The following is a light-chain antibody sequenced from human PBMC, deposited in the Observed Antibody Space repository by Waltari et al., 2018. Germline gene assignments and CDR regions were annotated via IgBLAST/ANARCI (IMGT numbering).Light chain of an antibody. CDR2: GAS. J-gene: IGKJ2*01. CDR1: QSVTSNY. V-gene: IGKV3-20*01. CDR3: QQYSNSPLT. Sequence: EIVLTQSPGTLSLSPGAGATLSCRASQSVTSNYLAWYQQNPGQVPRLLIHGASSRAPGIPDRFSGSGSGTDFTLTISRLEPEDFGIYYCQQYSNSPLTFGQGTKLEI.